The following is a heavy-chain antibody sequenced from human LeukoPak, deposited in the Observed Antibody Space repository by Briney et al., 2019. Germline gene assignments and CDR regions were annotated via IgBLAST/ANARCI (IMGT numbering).Heavy chain of an antibody. CDR2: ISAYNGNT. Sequence: ASVKVSCKASGYTFTSYGISWVRQAPGQGLEWMGWISAYNGNTNYAQKLQGRVTMTTDTSMSTAYMELRSLRSDDTAVYYCARDRMTYDFWSGHDYWGQGTLVTVSS. CDR3: ARDRMTYDFWSGHDY. J-gene: IGHJ4*02. CDR1: GYTFTSYG. V-gene: IGHV1-18*01. D-gene: IGHD3-3*01.